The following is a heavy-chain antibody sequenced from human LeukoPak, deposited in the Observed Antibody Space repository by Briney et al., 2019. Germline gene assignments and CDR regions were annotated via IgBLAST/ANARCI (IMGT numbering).Heavy chain of an antibody. Sequence: ASVKVSCKASGGTFSSYAISWVRQAPGQGLEWMGRIIPIFGTANYAQKFQGRVTITTDESTSTAYMELSSLRSEVTAVYYCARHLGPYSSSSNHVFDYYYYYMDVWGKGTTVTVSS. CDR3: ARHLGPYSSSSNHVFDYYYYYMDV. D-gene: IGHD6-6*01. J-gene: IGHJ6*03. CDR1: GGTFSSYA. CDR2: IIPIFGTA. V-gene: IGHV1-69*05.